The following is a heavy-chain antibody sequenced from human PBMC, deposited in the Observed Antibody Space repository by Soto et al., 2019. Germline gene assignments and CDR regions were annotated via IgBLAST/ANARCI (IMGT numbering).Heavy chain of an antibody. V-gene: IGHV3-21*01. J-gene: IGHJ4*02. CDR1: GFTFSSYS. CDR3: ASSGIAAAGLFDY. Sequence: EVQLVESGGGLVKPGGSLRLSCAASGFTFSSYSMNWVRQAPGKGLEWVSSISSSSSYIYYADSVKGRFTISRDNAKNSLYLQMNSLRAEDTAVYYCASSGIAAAGLFDYWGQGTPVTVSS. D-gene: IGHD6-13*01. CDR2: ISSSSSYI.